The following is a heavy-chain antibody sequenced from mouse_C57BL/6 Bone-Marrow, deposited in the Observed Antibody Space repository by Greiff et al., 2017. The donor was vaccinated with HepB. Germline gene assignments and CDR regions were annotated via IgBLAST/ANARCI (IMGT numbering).Heavy chain of an antibody. J-gene: IGHJ3*01. V-gene: IGHV5-4*03. CDR2: ISDGGSYT. CDR3: ARGTGPIAY. D-gene: IGHD3-1*01. Sequence: EVMLVESGGGLVKPGGSLKLSCAASGFTFSSYAMSWVRQTPEKRLEWVATISDGGSYTYYPDNVKGRFTISRDNAKNNLYLQMSHLKSEDTAMYYCARGTGPIAYWGQGTLVTVSA. CDR1: GFTFSSYA.